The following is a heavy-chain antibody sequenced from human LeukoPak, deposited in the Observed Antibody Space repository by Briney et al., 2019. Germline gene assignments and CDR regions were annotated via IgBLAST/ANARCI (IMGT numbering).Heavy chain of an antibody. Sequence: GGSLRLFCAASGFTFSSYGMQWVRQAPGKGLEWVAFIRYDGSNKYYADSVRGRFTISRDNSKNTLYLQMNSLRAEDTAVYYCAKAGSVVPAAMGPFDYWGQGTLVTVSS. CDR1: GFTFSSYG. D-gene: IGHD2-2*01. CDR3: AKAGSVVPAAMGPFDY. J-gene: IGHJ4*02. V-gene: IGHV3-30*02. CDR2: IRYDGSNK.